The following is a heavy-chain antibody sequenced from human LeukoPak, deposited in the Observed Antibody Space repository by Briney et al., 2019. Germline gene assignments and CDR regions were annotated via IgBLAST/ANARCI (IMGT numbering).Heavy chain of an antibody. Sequence: PGGSLILSCAASGFTFSSYEMNWVRQAPGKGLEWVSYISSSGSTIYYADSVKGRFTISRDNAKNSLYLQMNSLRAEDTAVYYCAREVRITIFGVVTPSDGMDVWGQGTTVTVSS. J-gene: IGHJ6*02. CDR3: AREVRITIFGVVTPSDGMDV. D-gene: IGHD3-3*01. V-gene: IGHV3-48*03. CDR1: GFTFSSYE. CDR2: ISSSGSTI.